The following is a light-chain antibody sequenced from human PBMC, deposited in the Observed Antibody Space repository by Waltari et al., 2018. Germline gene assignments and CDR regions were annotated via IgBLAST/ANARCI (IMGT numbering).Light chain of an antibody. Sequence: DIVMTQSPLSLPVTPGEPASIPCRSSQSLLHSNGYNYLDWYLQKPGQSPQLLIYLGYNRASGVPDRFSGSGSGTDFTLKISRVEAEDVGVYYCMQALQTPIFTFGPGTKVDIK. CDR1: QSLLHSNGYNY. CDR2: LGY. CDR3: MQALQTPIFT. V-gene: IGKV2-28*01. J-gene: IGKJ3*01.